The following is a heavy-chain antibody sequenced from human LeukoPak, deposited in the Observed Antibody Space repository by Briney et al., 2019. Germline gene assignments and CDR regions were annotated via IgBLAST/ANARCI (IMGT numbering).Heavy chain of an antibody. V-gene: IGHV3-21*01. CDR3: ARAYCSSTSCYTPDAFDI. CDR1: EFTFSSYS. D-gene: IGHD2-2*02. J-gene: IGHJ3*02. CDR2: ISSSSSYI. Sequence: GGSLRLSCAASEFTFSSYSMNWVRQPPGKGLGWVSSISSSSSYIYYADSVKGRFTISRDNAKNSLYLQMNSLRAEDTAVYYCARAYCSSTSCYTPDAFDIWGQGTMVTVSS.